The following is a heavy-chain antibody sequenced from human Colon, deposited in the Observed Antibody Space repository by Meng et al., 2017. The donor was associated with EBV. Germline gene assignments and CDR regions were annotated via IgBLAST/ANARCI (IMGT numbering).Heavy chain of an antibody. Sequence: QLQLREACHRLVKSAAPLPVTCAAYCGSITSNAWCCWVRHPPGKGLEWIGQIHHTGYSTFNPSLQSRVTMSVDKSENHFFLTVRSVTASDTAVYYCARRDYGNYPLKSPWGQGVLVTVSS. CDR2: IHHTGYS. D-gene: IGHD4-17*01. CDR3: ARRDYGNYPLKSP. CDR1: CGSITSNAW. J-gene: IGHJ5*02. V-gene: IGHV4-4*02.